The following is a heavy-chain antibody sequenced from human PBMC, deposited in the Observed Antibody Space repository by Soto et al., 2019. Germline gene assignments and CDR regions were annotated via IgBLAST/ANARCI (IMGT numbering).Heavy chain of an antibody. CDR2: INSDGSST. CDR1: GFTFSSYW. D-gene: IGHD4-17*01. CDR3: ARAVTTYYFDY. J-gene: IGHJ4*02. Sequence: GSLRLSCAASGFTFSSYWMHWVRQAPGKGLVWVSRINSDGSSTSYGDSVKGRFTISRDNAKNTLYLQMNSLRAEDTAVYYCARAVTTYYFDYWGQGTLVTVSS. V-gene: IGHV3-74*01.